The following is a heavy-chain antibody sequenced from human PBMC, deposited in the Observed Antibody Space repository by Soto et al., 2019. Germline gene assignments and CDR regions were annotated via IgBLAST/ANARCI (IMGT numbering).Heavy chain of an antibody. J-gene: IGHJ4*02. Sequence: SETLSLTCAVYGGSFSGYYWSWIRQPPGKGLEWIGEINHSGSTNYNPSLKSRVTISVDTSKNQFSLKLSSVTAADTAVYYCARAHLLTTVTKIPFDYWGQGTLVTVSS. CDR1: GGSFSGYY. CDR3: ARAHLLTTVTKIPFDY. D-gene: IGHD4-17*01. V-gene: IGHV4-34*01. CDR2: INHSGST.